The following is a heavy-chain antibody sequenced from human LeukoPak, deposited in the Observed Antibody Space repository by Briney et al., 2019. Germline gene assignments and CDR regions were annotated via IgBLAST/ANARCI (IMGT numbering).Heavy chain of an antibody. D-gene: IGHD2-15*01. J-gene: IGHJ5*02. Sequence: PSETLSLTCAVYGGSFSGYYWSWIRQPPGKGLEWIGEINHSGSTNYNPSLKSRVTISVDTSKNQFSLKLSSVTAADTAVYYCARAARYVVVAAATRWWFDPWGQGTPVTVSS. CDR3: ARAARYVVVAAATRWWFDP. CDR1: GGSFSGYY. V-gene: IGHV4-34*01. CDR2: INHSGST.